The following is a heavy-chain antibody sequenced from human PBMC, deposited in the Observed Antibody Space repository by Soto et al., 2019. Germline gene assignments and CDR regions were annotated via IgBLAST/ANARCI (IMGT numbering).Heavy chain of an antibody. J-gene: IGHJ4*02. V-gene: IGHV3-7*01. Sequence: PGGSLRLSCVVSGFTFSSYWMSWVRQAPGKGLEWVANIKQDGSEKYYVDFVKGRFTISRDNAKNSLYLQMNSFRAEDTAVYYCARDGNAFDYWGQGTLVTVSS. CDR3: ARDGNAFDY. CDR2: IKQDGSEK. CDR1: GFTFSSYW. D-gene: IGHD1-1*01.